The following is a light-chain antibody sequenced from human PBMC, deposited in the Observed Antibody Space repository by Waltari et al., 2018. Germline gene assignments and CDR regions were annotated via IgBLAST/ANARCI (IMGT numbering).Light chain of an antibody. CDR3: QQYNNWPPEYT. CDR2: GAS. Sequence: DIVMTQSPATLSVSPGERATLSCRASQSVSRNLAWYQHKPGQAPRLLIYGASTRATGIPARFSGSGSGTEFTLTISSLQSEDFALYYCQQYNNWPPEYTFGQGTKLEIK. CDR1: QSVSRN. J-gene: IGKJ2*01. V-gene: IGKV3-15*01.